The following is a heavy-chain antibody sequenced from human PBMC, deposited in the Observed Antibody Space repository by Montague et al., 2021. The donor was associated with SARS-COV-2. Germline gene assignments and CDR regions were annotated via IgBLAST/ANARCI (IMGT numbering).Heavy chain of an antibody. D-gene: IGHD3-22*01. J-gene: IGHJ5*01. CDR1: GVVEIRRRS. CDR2: LLEKKT. CDR3: ARGRMTINMMVVIMTGASTWLDS. V-gene: IGHV4-61*01. Sequence: SETLSLTCTVSGVVEIRRRSAEHTSEPQSLAYFVCRILLEKKTKYKPSLKSRVTISVDTSKNQFSLKLSSLTAADTAVYYCARGRMTINMMVVIMTGASTWLDSWGKGTLVTVST.